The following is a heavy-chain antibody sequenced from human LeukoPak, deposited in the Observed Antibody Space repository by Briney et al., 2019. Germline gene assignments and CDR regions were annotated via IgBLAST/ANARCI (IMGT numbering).Heavy chain of an antibody. CDR1: GYTFTSYG. V-gene: IGHV1-18*01. CDR2: ISGYNGET. CDR3: ARWSQCILSTCSRGGGFDI. J-gene: IGHJ3*02. D-gene: IGHD3-9*01. Sequence: ASVKVSCKVYGYTFTSYGVSWVRQAPGQGLEWMGWISGYNGETNYPQKVQGRITMTIDTFTTTASMELRSLRSDDTAVYYCARWSQCILSTCSRGGGFDIGGKGTMVTASS.